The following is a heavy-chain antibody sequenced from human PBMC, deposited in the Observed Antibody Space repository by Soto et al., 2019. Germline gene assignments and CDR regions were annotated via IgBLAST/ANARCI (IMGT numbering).Heavy chain of an antibody. CDR3: VTSGRSGRSGSYEVFDI. CDR2: IKEDGSET. V-gene: IGHV3-7*01. CDR1: GFSFSGYW. J-gene: IGHJ3*02. D-gene: IGHD3-10*01. Sequence: GGSLRLSCAASGFSFSGYWMSWVRQAPGKGLEWLANIKEDGSETSYVDSVKGRFTISRDNSKDSLYLQMSGLRAEDTAFYYCVTSGRSGRSGSYEVFDIWGQGTMITV.